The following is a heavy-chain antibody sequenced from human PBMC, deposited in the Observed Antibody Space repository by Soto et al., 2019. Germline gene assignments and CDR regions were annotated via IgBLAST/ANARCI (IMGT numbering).Heavy chain of an antibody. V-gene: IGHV1-2*02. J-gene: IGHJ5*02. CDR1: GYTFTGYY. Sequence: ASVKVSCKASGYTFTGYYMHWVRQAPGQGLEWMGWINPNSGGTNYAQKFQGRVTMTRDTSISTAYMELSRLRFDDTAVYYCARDYPPDYYDSSGYYFGGWFDLWGQGXLVTVYS. D-gene: IGHD3-22*01. CDR2: INPNSGGT. CDR3: ARDYPPDYYDSSGYYFGGWFDL.